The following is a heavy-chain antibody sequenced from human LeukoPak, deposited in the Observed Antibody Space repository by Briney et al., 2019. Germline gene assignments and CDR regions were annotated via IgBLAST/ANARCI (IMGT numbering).Heavy chain of an antibody. V-gene: IGHV3-23*01. D-gene: IGHD6-19*01. CDR1: GFTFSSYA. CDR3: AKATIGYSSGRYPGWPVDY. CDR2: ISGSGGST. Sequence: GGSLRLSCAASGFTFSSYAMSWVRQAPGKGLEWVSAISGSGGSTYYADSVKGRFTISRDNSKNTVYLQMNSLRAEDTAVYYCAKATIGYSSGRYPGWPVDYWGQGTLVTVSS. J-gene: IGHJ4*02.